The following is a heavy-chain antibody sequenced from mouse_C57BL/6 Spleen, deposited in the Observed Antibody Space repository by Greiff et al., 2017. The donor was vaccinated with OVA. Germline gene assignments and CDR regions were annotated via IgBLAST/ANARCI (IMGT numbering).Heavy chain of an antibody. J-gene: IGHJ3*01. Sequence: EVQLQQSGPELVKPGASVKIPCKASGYTFTDYNMDWVKQSHGKSLEWIGDINPNNGGTIYNQKFKGKATLTVDKPSSTAYMELRSLTSEDTAVYYCANSNYEAWFAYWGQGTLVTVSA. V-gene: IGHV1-18*01. CDR2: INPNNGGT. CDR3: ANSNYEAWFAY. D-gene: IGHD2-5*01. CDR1: GYTFTDYN.